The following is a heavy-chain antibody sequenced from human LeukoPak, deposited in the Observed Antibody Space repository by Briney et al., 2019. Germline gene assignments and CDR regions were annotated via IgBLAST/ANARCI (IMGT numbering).Heavy chain of an antibody. D-gene: IGHD6-13*01. CDR2: ISSSGSTI. J-gene: IGHJ4*02. V-gene: IGHV3-48*03. CDR1: GFTFSSYE. Sequence: GGSLRLSCAASGFTFSSYEMNWVRQAPGKGLEWVSYISSSGSTIYYADSVKGRFTISRDNAKNSLYLQMNSLRAEDTAVYYCARESSSWYNINDYWGQGTLVTVSS. CDR3: ARESSSWYNINDY.